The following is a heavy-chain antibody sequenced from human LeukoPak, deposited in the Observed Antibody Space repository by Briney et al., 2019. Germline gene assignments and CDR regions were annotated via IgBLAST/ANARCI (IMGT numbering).Heavy chain of an antibody. CDR1: GFTFSSYV. J-gene: IGHJ4*02. D-gene: IGHD6-13*01. CDR2: ISYDGSNE. CDR3: AKGGEISSWYKRLKLYFDS. Sequence: PGGSLRLSCAASGFTFSSYVMHWVRQAPGKGLEWVAIISYDGSNEYYADSVKGRFTISRDNSKNTLYLQMNSLRAEDTAVYYCAKGGEISSWYKRLKLYFDSWGRGTLVTVSS. V-gene: IGHV3-30*04.